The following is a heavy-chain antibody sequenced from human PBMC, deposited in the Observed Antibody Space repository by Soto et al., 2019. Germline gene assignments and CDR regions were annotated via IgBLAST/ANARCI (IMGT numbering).Heavy chain of an antibody. Sequence: SVKVSCKASGFPCTSSAVQWVRQARGQRLEWIGWIVVGSGNTNYAQKSQERVTITRDMSTSTAYMELSSLRAEDTAVYYCARDRGYDAHDYYYNAMDVWGQGTTVTVSS. CDR3: ARDRGYDAHDYYYNAMDV. CDR2: IVVGSGNT. J-gene: IGHJ6*02. CDR1: GFPCTSSA. V-gene: IGHV1-58*01. D-gene: IGHD2-15*01.